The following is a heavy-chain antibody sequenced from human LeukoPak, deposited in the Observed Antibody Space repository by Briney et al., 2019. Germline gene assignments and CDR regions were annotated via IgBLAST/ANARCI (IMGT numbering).Heavy chain of an antibody. CDR1: GYMFTTYY. CDR3: ARGSRGCSSTSCSESNTDY. CDR2: INPSAGST. J-gene: IGHJ4*02. Sequence: GASVKVSCKASGYMFTTYYMHWVRQAPGQGLEWMGIINPSAGSTTYAQKFQGRVTITADKSTSTAYMELSSLRSEDTAVYYCARGSRGCSSTSCSESNTDYWGQGTLVTVSS. D-gene: IGHD2-2*01. V-gene: IGHV1-46*01.